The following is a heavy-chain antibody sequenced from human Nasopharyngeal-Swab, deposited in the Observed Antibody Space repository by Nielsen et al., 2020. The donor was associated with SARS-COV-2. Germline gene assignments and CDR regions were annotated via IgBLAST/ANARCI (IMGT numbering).Heavy chain of an antibody. CDR2: FYTSGDT. J-gene: IGHJ4*02. V-gene: IGHV3-53*01. D-gene: IGHD1-14*01. Sequence: GGSLRLSCAASGFTVSSNYMSWVRQAPGKGLEWVSVFYTSGDTYYAVSVKGRFTISRDNSKNTLSLQMNSVRAEDTAVYYCARGRPGHYFDYWGQGTLVTVSS. CDR1: GFTVSSNY. CDR3: ARGRPGHYFDY.